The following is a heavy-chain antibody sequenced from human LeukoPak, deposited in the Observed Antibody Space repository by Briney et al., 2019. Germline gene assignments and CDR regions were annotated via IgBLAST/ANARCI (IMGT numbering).Heavy chain of an antibody. CDR2: ISSSSSII. J-gene: IGHJ4*02. CDR1: GFTFSSYS. D-gene: IGHD3-10*01. Sequence: PGGSLRLSCAASGFTFSSYSMNWVRQAPGKGLEWASYISSSSSIIYYADSVKGRFTISRDNAKNSLYLQMNSLRAEDTAVYYCASGTMVRGVKEPSAYWGQGTLVTVSS. V-gene: IGHV3-48*01. CDR3: ASGTMVRGVKEPSAY.